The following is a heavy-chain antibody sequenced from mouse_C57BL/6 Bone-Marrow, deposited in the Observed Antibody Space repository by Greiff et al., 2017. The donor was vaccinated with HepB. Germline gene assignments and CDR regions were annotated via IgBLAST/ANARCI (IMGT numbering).Heavy chain of an antibody. V-gene: IGHV10-3*01. J-gene: IGHJ1*03. CDR1: GFTFNTYA. D-gene: IGHD1-1*01. CDR3: VRRTLRDYGSSLWYFDV. Sequence: EVQLVESGGGLVQPQGSLKLSCAASGFTFNTYAMHWVRQAPGKGLEWVARIRSKSSNYATYYADSVKDRFTISRDDSKSMLYLQMNNLKTEDTAMYYCVRRTLRDYGSSLWYFDVWGTGTTVTVSS. CDR2: IRSKSSNYAT.